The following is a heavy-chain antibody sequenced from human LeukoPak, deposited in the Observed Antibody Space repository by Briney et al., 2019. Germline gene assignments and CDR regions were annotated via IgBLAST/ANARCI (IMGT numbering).Heavy chain of an antibody. Sequence: ASVKVSCKASGYTFTSYGISWVRQAPGQGLEWMGWISANSGNTNYAQKLKGRVTMTRDTSTSTAYLELRSLRSDDTAVYYCARENPCYDTYYMDVWGKAITVTVSS. CDR2: ISANSGNT. J-gene: IGHJ6*03. D-gene: IGHD2-2*01. V-gene: IGHV1-18*01. CDR1: GYTFTSYG. CDR3: ARENPCYDTYYMDV.